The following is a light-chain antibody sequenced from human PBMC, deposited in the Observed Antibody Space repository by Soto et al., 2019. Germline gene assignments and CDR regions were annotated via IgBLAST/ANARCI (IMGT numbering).Light chain of an antibody. Sequence: DIRMTQSPSSLSASVGDRVTITCRASASISNYLNWYQQTPGKAPNLLIYAASSLQSGVPSRFSGSGSGTDFTLTISNLQPEDFATYCCQQSYITPWTFGQGTKVDIK. V-gene: IGKV1-39*01. CDR2: AAS. CDR1: ASISNY. J-gene: IGKJ1*01. CDR3: QQSYITPWT.